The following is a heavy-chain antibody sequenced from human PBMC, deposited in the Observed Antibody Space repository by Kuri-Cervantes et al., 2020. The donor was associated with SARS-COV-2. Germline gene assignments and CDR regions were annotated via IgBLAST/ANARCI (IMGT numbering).Heavy chain of an antibody. V-gene: IGHV1-18*04. CDR3: ARGHTSSSWDNWFDP. Sequence: ASVKVSCKASGYTFTSYGISWGRQAPGQGLEWMGWISAYSGNTNYAQKLQGRVTMTTDTSTSTAYKELRSLRSDDTAVYYCARGHTSSSWDNWFDPWGQGTLVTVSS. CDR2: ISAYSGNT. J-gene: IGHJ5*02. D-gene: IGHD6-13*01. CDR1: GYTFTSYG.